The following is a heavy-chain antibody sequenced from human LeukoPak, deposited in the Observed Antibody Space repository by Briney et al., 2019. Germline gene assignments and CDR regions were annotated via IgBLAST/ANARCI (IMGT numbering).Heavy chain of an antibody. V-gene: IGHV3-23*01. Sequence: GGSLRLSCAASGFTFSNSAMSWVRQAPGKGLEWVSGISGSGDITYHADSVKGRFTISRDNSKNTLYLQMNSLRAEDTAVYYCARGAGTGAFDIWGQGTMVTVSS. J-gene: IGHJ3*02. D-gene: IGHD6-19*01. CDR2: ISGSGDIT. CDR1: GFTFSNSA. CDR3: ARGAGTGAFDI.